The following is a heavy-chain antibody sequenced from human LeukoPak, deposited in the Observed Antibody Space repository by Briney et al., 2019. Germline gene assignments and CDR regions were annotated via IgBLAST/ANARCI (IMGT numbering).Heavy chain of an antibody. D-gene: IGHD6-13*01. CDR2: ITYDGSNK. CDR3: AKAPSWYKPIDY. J-gene: IGHJ4*02. Sequence: PGGSLRLSCAASGFTFSSYAMHWVRQAPGKGLEWVAVITYDGSNKYYADSVKGRFTISRDNSKNTLYLQMNSLRAEDTAVYYCAKAPSWYKPIDYWGQGTLVTVSS. CDR1: GFTFSSYA. V-gene: IGHV3-30-3*01.